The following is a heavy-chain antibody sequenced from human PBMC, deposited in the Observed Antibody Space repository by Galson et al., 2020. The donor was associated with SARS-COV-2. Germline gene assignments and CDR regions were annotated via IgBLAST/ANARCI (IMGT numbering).Heavy chain of an antibody. CDR1: GFSLSTSGVG. Sequence: SGPTLVKPTQTLTLTCTFSGFSLSTSGVGVGWIRQPPGKALEWLALIYWNDDKRYSPSLKSRLTITKDTSKNQVVLTMTNMDPVDTATYYCAHRRDSSWNDAFDIWGQGTMVTVSS. J-gene: IGHJ3*02. V-gene: IGHV2-5*01. CDR3: AHRRDSSWNDAFDI. D-gene: IGHD6-13*01. CDR2: IYWNDDK.